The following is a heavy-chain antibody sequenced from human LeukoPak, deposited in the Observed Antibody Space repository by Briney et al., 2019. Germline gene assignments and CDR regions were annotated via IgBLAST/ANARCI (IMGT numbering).Heavy chain of an antibody. CDR1: GFTFSSYS. CDR2: IRYDGSNK. CDR3: AKGPGILWFGEVRTFDY. J-gene: IGHJ4*02. D-gene: IGHD3-10*01. V-gene: IGHV3-30*02. Sequence: GGSLRLSCAASGFTFSSYSMNWVRQAPGKGLEWVAFIRYDGSNKYYADSVKGRFTISRDNSKNTLYLQMNSLRAEDTAVYYCAKGPGILWFGEVRTFDYWGQGTLVTVSS.